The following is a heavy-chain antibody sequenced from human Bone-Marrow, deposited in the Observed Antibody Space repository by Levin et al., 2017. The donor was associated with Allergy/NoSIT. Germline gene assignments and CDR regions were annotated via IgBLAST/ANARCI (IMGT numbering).Heavy chain of an antibody. CDR2: ISYDGSNK. CDR3: AKEGRGLDY. CDR1: GFTFSSYG. V-gene: IGHV3-30*18. D-gene: IGHD3-10*01. J-gene: IGHJ4*02. Sequence: GGSLRLSCAASGFTFSSYGMHWVRQAPGKGLEWVAVISYDGSNKYYADSVKGRFTISRDNSKNTLYLQMNSLRAEDTAVYYCAKEGRGLDYWGQGTLVTVSS.